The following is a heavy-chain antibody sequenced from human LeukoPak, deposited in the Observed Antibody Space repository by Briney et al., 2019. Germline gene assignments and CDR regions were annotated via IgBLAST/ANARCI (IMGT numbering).Heavy chain of an antibody. D-gene: IGHD3-22*01. V-gene: IGHV3-73*01. CDR1: GFTFSSYG. CDR3: IRNHYDSGFAFDI. Sequence: GGSLRLSCAASGFTFSSYGMHWVRQASGKGLEWVGRIRSKGNNYATTYGASVKGRFTIARDDAKNTAYLEMNSLKTEDTAVYYCIRNHYDSGFAFDIWGQGTMVTVAS. CDR2: IRSKGNNYAT. J-gene: IGHJ3*02.